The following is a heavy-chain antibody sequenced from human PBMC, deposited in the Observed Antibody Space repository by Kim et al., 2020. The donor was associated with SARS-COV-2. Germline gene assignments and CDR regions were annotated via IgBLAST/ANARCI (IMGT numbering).Heavy chain of an antibody. J-gene: IGHJ4*02. CDR3: AKGLCQYRNCDGDF. D-gene: IGHD1-7*01. V-gene: IGHV3-23*01. Sequence: ANYVKGRFTNSRDNYKNTLYLQMSGLRAEDTAVYFCAKGLCQYRNCDGDFWGQGTLVTVSP.